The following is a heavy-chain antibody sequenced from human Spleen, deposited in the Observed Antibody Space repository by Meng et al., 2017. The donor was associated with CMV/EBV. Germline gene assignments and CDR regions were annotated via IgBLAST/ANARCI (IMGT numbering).Heavy chain of an antibody. CDR1: GFSFSSYW. Sequence: GGSLRLSCAASGFSFSSYWMNWVRQAPGQGLEWVANIKQDGSETYYVDSVKGRFTISRDNAKNSLFLQMSSLRADDTAVYYCATGYYDLDYWGQGTLVTVSS. D-gene: IGHD3-3*01. CDR3: ATGYYDLDY. J-gene: IGHJ4*02. CDR2: IKQDGSET. V-gene: IGHV3-7*01.